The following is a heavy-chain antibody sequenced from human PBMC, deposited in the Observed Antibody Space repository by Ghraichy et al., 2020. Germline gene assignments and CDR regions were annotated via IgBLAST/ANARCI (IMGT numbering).Heavy chain of an antibody. D-gene: IGHD3-3*01. J-gene: IGHJ6*02. Sequence: GGSLRLSCAASGFVFSEYVMNWVRQAPGKGLEWVSVIGSWRGETTHYADSVKGRFAISRDNSKNTMYLQMNSLRAEDTAVYYCARRVLERSLHGLDVWGQGNTDTVS. CDR1: GFVFSEYV. CDR2: IGSWRGETT. V-gene: IGHV3-23*01. CDR3: ARRVLERSLHGLDV.